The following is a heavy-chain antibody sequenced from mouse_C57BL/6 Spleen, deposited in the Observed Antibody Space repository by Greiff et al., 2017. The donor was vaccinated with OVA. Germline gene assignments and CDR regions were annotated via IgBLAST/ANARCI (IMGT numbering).Heavy chain of an antibody. CDR3: ARRLLLDY. Sequence: EVHLVESGGGLVKPGGSLKLSCAASGFTFSDSGMHWVRQAPEKGLEWVAYISSGSSTIYYADTVKGRFTISRDNAKNTLFLQMTSLRSEDTAMYYCARRLLLDYWGQGTTLTVSS. D-gene: IGHD2-3*01. CDR1: GFTFSDSG. CDR2: ISSGSSTI. V-gene: IGHV5-17*01. J-gene: IGHJ2*01.